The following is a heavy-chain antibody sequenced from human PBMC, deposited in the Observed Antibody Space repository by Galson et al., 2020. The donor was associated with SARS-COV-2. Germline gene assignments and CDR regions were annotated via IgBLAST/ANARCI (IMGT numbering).Heavy chain of an antibody. V-gene: IGHV4-34*01. J-gene: IGHJ4*02. CDR2: INDGGRT. D-gene: IGHD6-13*01. Sequence: SQTLSLTCAVYGGTFSGYYWNWIRQSPGKGLEWIGEINDGGRTNHNPSLESRVGISVDTSKKQFSLKLSSVTAADTAVYHCARGRYPRADGILLWMYRIASSGVFDSWSQGTRVTVSS. CDR3: ARGRYPRADGILLWMYRIASSGVFDS. CDR1: GGTFSGYY.